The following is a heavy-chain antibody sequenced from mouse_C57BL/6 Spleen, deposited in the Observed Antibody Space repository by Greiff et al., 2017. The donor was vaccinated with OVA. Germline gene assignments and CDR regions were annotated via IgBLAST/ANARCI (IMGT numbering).Heavy chain of an antibody. CDR3: ARREYYYGSSPFAY. CDR1: GYTFTSYW. CDR2: IHPNSGST. J-gene: IGHJ3*01. V-gene: IGHV1-64*01. Sequence: QVQLQHPGAELVKPGASVKLSCKASGYTFTSYWMHWVKQRPGQGLEWIGMIHPNSGSTNYNEKFKSKATLTVDKSSSTAYMQLSSLTSEDSAVYYCARREYYYGSSPFAYWGQGTLVTVSA. D-gene: IGHD1-1*01.